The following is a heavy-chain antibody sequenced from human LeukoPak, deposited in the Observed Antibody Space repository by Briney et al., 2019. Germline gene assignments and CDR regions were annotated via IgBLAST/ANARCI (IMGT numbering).Heavy chain of an antibody. Sequence: PSETLSLTCTVSGGSISGYYWSWIRQPPGKGLEWIGYIHSSGSTNYNSSLKSRVTISVDTSKNQVSLTVSSVTAADTAIYYCARVTTVVASNWFDPWGRGTLVTVSS. V-gene: IGHV4-59*01. CDR3: ARVTTVVASNWFDP. CDR2: IHSSGST. CDR1: GGSISGYY. D-gene: IGHD1-14*01. J-gene: IGHJ5*02.